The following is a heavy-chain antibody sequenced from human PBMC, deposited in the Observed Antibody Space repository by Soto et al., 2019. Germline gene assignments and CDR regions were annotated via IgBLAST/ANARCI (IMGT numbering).Heavy chain of an antibody. CDR2: ISWNSAII. Sequence: VQLVESGGGLVHPGGSLRLSCAVSGFTFETYAMNWVRQRPGKGLEWVSDISWNSAIIDYADWVRGRFTISRDNSKNTLYLQTNSLRAEDTAWYYCVKALSSITGIPRDAFDIWGRGTMVTVSS. D-gene: IGHD1-20*01. CDR1: GFTFETYA. J-gene: IGHJ3*02. CDR3: VKALSSITGIPRDAFDI. V-gene: IGHV3-9*01.